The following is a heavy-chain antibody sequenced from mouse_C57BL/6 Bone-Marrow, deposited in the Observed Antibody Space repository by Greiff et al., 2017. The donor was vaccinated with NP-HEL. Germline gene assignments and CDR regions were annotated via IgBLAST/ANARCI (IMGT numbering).Heavy chain of an antibody. CDR1: GYTFTSYW. CDR2: IYPGSGST. Sequence: QVQLQQPGAELVKPGASVKMSCKASGYTFTSYWITWVKQRPGQGLEWIGDIYPGSGSTNYNEKFKSKATLTVDTSSSTAYMQLSSLTSEDSAVYYCANIITTVVAPYYYAMDYWGQGTSVTVSS. V-gene: IGHV1-55*01. CDR3: ANIITTVVAPYYYAMDY. J-gene: IGHJ4*01. D-gene: IGHD1-1*01.